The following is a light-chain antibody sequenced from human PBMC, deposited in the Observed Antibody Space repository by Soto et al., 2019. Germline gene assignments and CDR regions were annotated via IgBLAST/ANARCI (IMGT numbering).Light chain of an antibody. CDR3: CSCAGSTTFYV. CDR2: EVT. V-gene: IGLV2-23*02. CDR1: SSDVGSYNL. Sequence: QSALTQPASVSGSPGQSITISCTGTSSDVGSYNLVSWYQQQPGKAPKLMIYEVTKRPSGVSNRFSGSKSGNTASLTISGLQAEDEAEYHCCSCAGSTTFYVFGTGTKLTVL. J-gene: IGLJ1*01.